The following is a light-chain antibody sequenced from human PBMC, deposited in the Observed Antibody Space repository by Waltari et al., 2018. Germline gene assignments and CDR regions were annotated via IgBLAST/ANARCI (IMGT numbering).Light chain of an antibody. Sequence: QSVLTQTPSVSEAPRQRVTISCSGSRSNIGQNALNWYQQVPGKAPKLLVFADDLLPSGVSDRFSGSKSGTSASLAISGLRSEDEGVYFCAAWDDSLKGVLFGGGTKLTVL. J-gene: IGLJ2*01. V-gene: IGLV1-36*01. CDR2: ADD. CDR3: AAWDDSLKGVL. CDR1: RSNIGQNA.